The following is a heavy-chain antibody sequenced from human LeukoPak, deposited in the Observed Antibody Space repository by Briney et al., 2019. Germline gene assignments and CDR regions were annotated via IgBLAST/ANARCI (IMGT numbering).Heavy chain of an antibody. J-gene: IGHJ4*02. CDR1: GYTFTDYY. Sequence: ASVKVSCKASGYTFTDYYMHWVLQAPGQRLEWMGWINPNSGGTNYAQKFQGRVTMTRDTSISTAYMELSRLRSDDTAIYYCARDSGAVRLFFDYWGQGTLVTVSS. CDR3: ARDSGAVRLFFDY. CDR2: INPNSGGT. D-gene: IGHD6-6*01. V-gene: IGHV1-2*02.